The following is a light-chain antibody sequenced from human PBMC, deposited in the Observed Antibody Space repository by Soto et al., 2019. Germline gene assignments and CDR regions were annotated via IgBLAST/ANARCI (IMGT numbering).Light chain of an antibody. Sequence: QSALTQPPSASGSPGQSVTISCTGTSSDVGGYNYVSWYQQHPDKAPKLIIYEVSNRPSGVSIRFSGSKSGNTASLTISGLQAEDEADYYCTSYTGTTTVFGGGTQLTVL. CDR2: EVS. CDR1: SSDVGGYNY. CDR3: TSYTGTTTV. J-gene: IGLJ7*01. V-gene: IGLV2-14*03.